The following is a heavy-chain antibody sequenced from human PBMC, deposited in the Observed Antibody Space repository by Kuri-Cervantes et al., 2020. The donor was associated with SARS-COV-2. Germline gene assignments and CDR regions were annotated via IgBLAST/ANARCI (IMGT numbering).Heavy chain of an antibody. Sequence: GSLRLSCTVSGGSISSYYWSWIRRPPGKGLEWIGYIYYSGSTNYNPSLKSRVTISVDTSKNQFSLKLSSVTAADTAVYYCARDNPISGSYWDAFDIWGQGTMVTVSS. CDR3: ARDNPISGSYWDAFDI. J-gene: IGHJ3*02. CDR1: GGSISSYY. CDR2: IYYSGST. V-gene: IGHV4-59*12. D-gene: IGHD1-26*01.